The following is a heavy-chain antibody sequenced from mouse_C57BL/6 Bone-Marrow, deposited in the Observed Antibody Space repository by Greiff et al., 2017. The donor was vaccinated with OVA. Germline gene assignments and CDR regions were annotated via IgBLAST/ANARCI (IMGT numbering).Heavy chain of an antibody. Sequence: VQLQQSGAELVRPGTSVKVSCKVSGYAFTNYLIEWVKQRPGKGLEWIGVINPGSGGTNYNEKFKGKATLTADKSSSTAYMQLSGMTPEDSAVYICAKQFTYYEYDVSYFDVWGTGTTVTVSS. CDR3: AKQFTYYEYDVSYFDV. J-gene: IGHJ1*03. V-gene: IGHV1-54*01. CDR1: GYAFTNYL. CDR2: INPGSGGT. D-gene: IGHD2-4*01.